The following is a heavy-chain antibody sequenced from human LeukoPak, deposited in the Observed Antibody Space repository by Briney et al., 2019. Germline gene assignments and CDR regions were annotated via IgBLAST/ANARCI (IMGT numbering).Heavy chain of an antibody. Sequence: GGSLRLSCVASGFTFSSYGMSWARQAPGKGLEWVSAIVGSGGSTNYADSVKGRFTISRDNSKNTLYLQMNSLRDEDTALYYCARNGRRTTVTSDVWGQGTLVTVSS. CDR3: ARNGRRTTVTSDV. D-gene: IGHD4-17*01. J-gene: IGHJ4*02. CDR1: GFTFSSYG. CDR2: IVGSGGST. V-gene: IGHV3-23*01.